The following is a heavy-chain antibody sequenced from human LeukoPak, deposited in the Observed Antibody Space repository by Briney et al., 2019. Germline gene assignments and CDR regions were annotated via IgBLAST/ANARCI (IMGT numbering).Heavy chain of an antibody. V-gene: IGHV1-69*13. D-gene: IGHD6-13*01. J-gene: IGHJ4*02. CDR2: IIPIFGTA. Sequence: SVKVSCKASAGTFSSYAISWVRQAPGQGLEWMGGIIPIFGTANYAQKFQGRVTITADESTSTAYMELSSLRSEDTAVYYCARVAYSSSWSFDYWGQGTLVTVSS. CDR1: AGTFSSYA. CDR3: ARVAYSSSWSFDY.